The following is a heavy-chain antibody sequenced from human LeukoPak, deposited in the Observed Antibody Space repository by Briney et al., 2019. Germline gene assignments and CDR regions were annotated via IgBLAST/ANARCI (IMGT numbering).Heavy chain of an antibody. J-gene: IGHJ4*02. CDR1: GFTLSSYA. V-gene: IGHV3-23*01. Sequence: GGSLRLSCAASGFTLSSYAMTWVRQAPGKGLEWVSVLSGSGGSTYYADSVKGRFTISRDNSKNTLYLQMNSLRAEDTAVYYCARSTCSSGGTCYSALVYWGQGTLVTVSS. CDR2: LSGSGGST. CDR3: ARSTCSSGGTCYSALVY. D-gene: IGHD2-15*01.